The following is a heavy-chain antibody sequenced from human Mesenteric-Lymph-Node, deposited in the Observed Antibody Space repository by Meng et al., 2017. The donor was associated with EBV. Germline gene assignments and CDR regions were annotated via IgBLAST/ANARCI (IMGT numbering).Heavy chain of an antibody. CDR2: TYYRSKWYN. D-gene: IGHD1-7*01. J-gene: IGHJ4*02. CDR3: ASSRPLAGNWNYHY. V-gene: IGHV6-1*01. Sequence: QVQLQESGPGLVKPSATLSLTCNVAGGSISGYFGSWLRQSPSRGLEWLGRTYYRSKWYNDYAVSVKSRITINPDTSKNQFSLQLNSVTPEDTAVYYCASSRPLAGNWNYHYWGKGNIVSVSS. CDR1: GGSISGYF.